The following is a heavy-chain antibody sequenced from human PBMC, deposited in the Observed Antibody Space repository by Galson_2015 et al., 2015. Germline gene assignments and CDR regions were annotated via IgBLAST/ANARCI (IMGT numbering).Heavy chain of an antibody. Sequence: SLRLSCAASGFTFSDSTIHWVRQASGKGLEWVGRIRSKTNSYATAYAASVKGRFTISRDDSKNTADLQMNSLKTEDTAVYYCARLTGALSWGQGTTVTVSS. CDR3: ARLTGALS. V-gene: IGHV3-73*01. CDR1: GFTFSDST. CDR2: IRSKTNSYAT. D-gene: IGHD2-8*02. J-gene: IGHJ3*01.